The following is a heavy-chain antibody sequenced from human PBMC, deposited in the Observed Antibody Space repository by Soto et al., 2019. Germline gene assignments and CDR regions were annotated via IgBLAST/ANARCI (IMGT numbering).Heavy chain of an antibody. CDR1: GGTFTSNT. J-gene: IGHJ4*02. Sequence: QVQLVQSGAEVKKLGSSGKVSSKASGGTFTSNTITGGRQAPGQGLEGMERIIPILGIANYAQKFQGRVTITADKSTSTAYMELSSLRSEDTAVYYCASESPAGCSGGSCPADYWGQGTLVTVSS. V-gene: IGHV1-69*02. D-gene: IGHD2-15*01. CDR3: ASESPAGCSGGSCPADY. CDR2: IIPILGIA.